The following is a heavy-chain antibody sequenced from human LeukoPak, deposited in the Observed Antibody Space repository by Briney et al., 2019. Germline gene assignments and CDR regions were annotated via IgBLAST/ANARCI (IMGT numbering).Heavy chain of an antibody. CDR3: ARVRVRGVMVYYYGMDV. CDR1: GFTFSSYG. D-gene: IGHD3-10*01. V-gene: IGHV3-33*01. J-gene: IGHJ6*04. CDR2: IWYDGSNK. Sequence: GGSLRLSCAASGFTFSSYGMHWVRQAPGEGLEWVAIIWYDGSNKYYADSVKGRFTISRENSKNTLYLQMNSLRAEDTAVYYCARVRVRGVMVYYYGMDVWGKGTPVTVSS.